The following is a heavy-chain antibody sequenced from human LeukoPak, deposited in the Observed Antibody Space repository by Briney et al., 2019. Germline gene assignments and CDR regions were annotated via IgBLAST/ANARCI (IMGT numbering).Heavy chain of an antibody. V-gene: IGHV4-4*07. D-gene: IGHD3-22*01. CDR1: GGSISSYY. CDR2: IYTSGST. J-gene: IGHJ4*02. Sequence: LETLSLTCTVSGGSISSYYWSWIRQPAGKGLEWIGRIYTSGSTNYNPSLKSRVTMSVDTSKNQFSLKLSSVTAADTAVYYCARVRSHYYDSSGYQYYFDYWGQGTLVTVSS. CDR3: ARVRSHYYDSSGYQYYFDY.